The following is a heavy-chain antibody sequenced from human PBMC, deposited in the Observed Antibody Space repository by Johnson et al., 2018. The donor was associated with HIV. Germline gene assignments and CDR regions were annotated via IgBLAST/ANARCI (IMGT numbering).Heavy chain of an antibody. V-gene: IGHV3-30*04. D-gene: IGHD3-10*01. CDR3: AGSPPSCGSGSYLGLDAFDV. Sequence: QVQLVESGGGVVQPGRSLRLSCAASGFTFSSYAMHWVRQAPGKGLEWVAVISYDGSNKYHVDSVKGRFTISRDNSKNTLYLQMNSLRTEDTAGYYCAGSPPSCGSGSYLGLDAFDVWSKGTMVTVSS. J-gene: IGHJ3*01. CDR1: GFTFSSYA. CDR2: ISYDGSNK.